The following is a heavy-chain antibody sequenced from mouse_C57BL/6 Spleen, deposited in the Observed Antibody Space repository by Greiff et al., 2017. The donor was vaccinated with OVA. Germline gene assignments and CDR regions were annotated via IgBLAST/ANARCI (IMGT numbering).Heavy chain of an antibody. D-gene: IGHD1-1*01. Sequence: VQLQQSGPELVKPGASVTISCKASGYAFSSSWMNWVKQRPGKGLEWIGRIYPGDGDTNYNGKFKGKATLTADKSSSTAYMQLSSLTSEDSAVYFCASVNYYGSSYESAMDYWGQGTSVTVSS. J-gene: IGHJ4*01. CDR2: IYPGDGDT. CDR3: ASVNYYGSSYESAMDY. V-gene: IGHV1-82*01. CDR1: GYAFSSSW.